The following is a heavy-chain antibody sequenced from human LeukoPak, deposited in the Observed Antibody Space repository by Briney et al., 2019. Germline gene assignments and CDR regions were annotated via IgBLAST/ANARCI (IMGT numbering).Heavy chain of an antibody. CDR2: IYPGDSDT. Sequence: GESLKISCKGSGYSFTSYWIGWVRQMPGKGLEWMGIIYPGDSDTRYIPSFQGQVTISADKSISTAYLQWSSLKASDTAIYYCARLGMGNNGWYNWFDPWGQGTLVTVSS. CDR3: ARLGMGNNGWYNWFDP. CDR1: GYSFTSYW. V-gene: IGHV5-51*01. D-gene: IGHD5-24*01. J-gene: IGHJ5*02.